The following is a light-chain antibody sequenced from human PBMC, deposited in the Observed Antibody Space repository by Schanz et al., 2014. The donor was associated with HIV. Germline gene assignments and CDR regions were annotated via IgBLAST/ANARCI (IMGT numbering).Light chain of an antibody. CDR1: SSDVGGYNY. V-gene: IGLV2-14*01. J-gene: IGLJ2*01. Sequence: QFALTQPASVSGSPGQSITISCTGTSSDVGGYNYVSWYQQHPGKAPKLIIYDVSNRPSGVSNRFSGSKSGNTASLTISGLQAEDEADYYCSSYTVINTVVFGGGTKLTVL. CDR3: SSYTVINTVV. CDR2: DVS.